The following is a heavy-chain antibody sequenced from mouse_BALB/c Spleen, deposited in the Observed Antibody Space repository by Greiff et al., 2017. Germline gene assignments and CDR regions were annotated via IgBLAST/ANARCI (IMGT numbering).Heavy chain of an antibody. CDR2: ISSGSSTI. Sequence: DVMLVESGGGLVQPGGSRKLSCAASGFTFSSFGMHWVRQAPEKGLEWVAYISSGSSTIYYADTVKGRFTISRDNPKNTLFLQMTSLRSEDTAMYYCARSSVYYGSSWFAYWGQGTLVTVSA. D-gene: IGHD1-1*01. V-gene: IGHV5-17*02. CDR3: ARSSVYYGSSWFAY. CDR1: GFTFSSFG. J-gene: IGHJ3*01.